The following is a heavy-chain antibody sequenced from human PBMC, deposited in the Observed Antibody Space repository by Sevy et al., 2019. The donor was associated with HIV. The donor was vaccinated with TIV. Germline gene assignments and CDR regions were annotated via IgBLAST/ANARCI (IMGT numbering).Heavy chain of an antibody. V-gene: IGHV2-5*02. Sequence: SGPTLVNPTQTLTLTCTFSGFSLTTSGVGVGWIRQPPGKALEWLVLIYWDDDKYYSPSLKSRLTITKDTYKNQVVLRMTNMDPVDTATYFCAHRPYGDYVGGFDVWGQGTLVTVSS. CDR1: GFSLTTSGVG. CDR2: IYWDDDK. CDR3: AHRPYGDYVGGFDV. J-gene: IGHJ3*01. D-gene: IGHD4-17*01.